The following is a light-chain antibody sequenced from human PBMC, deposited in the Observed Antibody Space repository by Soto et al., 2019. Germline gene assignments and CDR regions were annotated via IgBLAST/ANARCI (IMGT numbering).Light chain of an antibody. Sequence: QLVLTQSSSASASLGSSVKLTCTLSSGHSSYIIAWHQQQPGKAPRYLMKLEGSGSYNKGSGVPDRFSGSSSGADRYLTISNLQFGEEADYSCETWDSNTRVFGGGTKLTVL. CDR2: LEGSGSY. CDR1: SGHSSYI. CDR3: ETWDSNTRV. V-gene: IGLV4-60*02. J-gene: IGLJ3*02.